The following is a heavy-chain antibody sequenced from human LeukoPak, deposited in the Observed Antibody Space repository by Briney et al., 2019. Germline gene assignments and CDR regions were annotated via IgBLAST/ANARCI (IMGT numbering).Heavy chain of an antibody. CDR3: ARDNWGIDS. D-gene: IGHD7-27*01. CDR1: GFTFSSYW. Sequence: GGSLRLSCAASGFTFSSYWMHWVRHGPGKGLVCVSRIIGDGSGATYADSVKGRFTISRDNAKNTLYLQMNSLRAEDTAVYYCARDNWGIDSWGQGTLVTVSS. J-gene: IGHJ4*02. V-gene: IGHV3-74*01. CDR2: IIGDGSGA.